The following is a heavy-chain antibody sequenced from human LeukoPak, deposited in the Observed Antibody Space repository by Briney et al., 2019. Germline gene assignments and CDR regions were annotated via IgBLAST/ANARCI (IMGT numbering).Heavy chain of an antibody. CDR3: AAVIDY. Sequence: PGGSLRLSCAASGFTFSNYEMNWIRQAPGRGLEWISYISNSGNTKYYADSVKGRFTISRDNANNSVYLQMNNLRAEDTAVYYCAAVIDYWGQGTLVIVSS. J-gene: IGHJ4*02. CDR1: GFTFSNYE. V-gene: IGHV3-48*03. CDR2: ISNSGNTK.